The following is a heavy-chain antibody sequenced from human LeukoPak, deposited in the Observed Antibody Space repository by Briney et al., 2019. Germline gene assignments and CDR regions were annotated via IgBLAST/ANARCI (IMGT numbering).Heavy chain of an antibody. D-gene: IGHD5-12*01. CDR3: ARPLGYSTSWYNH. CDR1: GYSFTSYW. CDR2: IYPGDSDT. J-gene: IGHJ5*02. V-gene: IGHV5-51*01. Sequence: PGEFLQISCKGSGYSFTSYWIGWVRQMPGKGLEWMGIIYPGDSDTRYSPSFQGQVTISADKSISTAYLQWSSLKASDTAIYYCARPLGYSTSWYNHWGQGALVIVSS.